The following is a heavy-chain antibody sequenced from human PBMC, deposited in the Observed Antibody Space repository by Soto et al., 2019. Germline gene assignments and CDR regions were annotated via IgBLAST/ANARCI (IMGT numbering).Heavy chain of an antibody. CDR3: ARESHDILTGPPWVWYFDL. CDR2: INDRGSI. D-gene: IGHD3-9*01. V-gene: IGHV4-34*01. CDR1: GGSFSVYY. J-gene: IGHJ2*01. Sequence: QVQLQQWGAGPLRPLETLSLTCGVSGGSFSVYYWAWIRQSPGKGLEWIGEINDRGSINYNPSLKRRVSISVDTSKNHYSLNLRSVTAADTAVYYCARESHDILTGPPWVWYFDLWGRGTLVTVSS.